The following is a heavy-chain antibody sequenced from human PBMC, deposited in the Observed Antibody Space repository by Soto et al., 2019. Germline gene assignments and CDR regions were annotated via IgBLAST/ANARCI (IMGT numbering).Heavy chain of an antibody. CDR2: ISGRGEYT. D-gene: IGHD1-1*01. V-gene: IGHV3-23*01. J-gene: IGHJ5*02. CDR3: AKLWVQDPTSSNWFDP. CDR1: GFTFSRYA. Sequence: PGGSLRLSCAASGFTFSRYAMNWVRQAPGEGLEWVSGISGRGEYTYYADSVKGRFTISRDNSKNTVYLQMNSLRAEDTAVYYCAKLWVQDPTSSNWFDPWGQGTLVTVSS.